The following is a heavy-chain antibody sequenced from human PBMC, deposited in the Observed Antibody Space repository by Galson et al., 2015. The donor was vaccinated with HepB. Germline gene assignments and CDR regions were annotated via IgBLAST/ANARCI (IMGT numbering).Heavy chain of an antibody. V-gene: IGHV1-18*01. CDR3: ARDRRSGWFGEGIWFDP. J-gene: IGHJ5*02. D-gene: IGHD6-19*01. Sequence: SVKVSCKASGYTFTSYGISWVRQAPGQGLEWMGWISAYNGNTNYAQKLQGRVTMTTDTSTSTAYMALRSLRSDDTAVYYCARDRRSGWFGEGIWFDPWGQGTPVTVSS. CDR1: GYTFTSYG. CDR2: ISAYNGNT.